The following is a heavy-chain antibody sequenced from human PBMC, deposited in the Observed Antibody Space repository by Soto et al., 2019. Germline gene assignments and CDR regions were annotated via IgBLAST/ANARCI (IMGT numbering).Heavy chain of an antibody. Sequence: GGSLRLSCAASGFTFSSYAMHWVRQAPGKGLEWVAVISYDGSNKYYADSVKGRFTISRDNSKNTLYLQMNSLRAEDTAVYYCVTDSNSRAVGVTLFDYWGQGTLVTVSS. CDR3: VTDSNSRAVGVTLFDY. CDR1: GFTFSSYA. D-gene: IGHD1-26*01. CDR2: ISYDGSNK. J-gene: IGHJ4*02. V-gene: IGHV3-30-3*01.